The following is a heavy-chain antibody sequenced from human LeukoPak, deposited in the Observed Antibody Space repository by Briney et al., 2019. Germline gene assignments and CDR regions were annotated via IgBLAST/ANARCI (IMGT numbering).Heavy chain of an antibody. D-gene: IGHD5-24*01. J-gene: IGHJ4*02. Sequence: GGSLRLSCAASGFTFSSYSMNWVRQAPGKGLEWVANIKQDGGEKYYVGSVKGRFTISRDNAKNSLYLQMNSLRPEDTAVYYCAGRGDGNLYYFDHWGQGTLVTASS. CDR2: IKQDGGEK. CDR3: AGRGDGNLYYFDH. CDR1: GFTFSSYS. V-gene: IGHV3-7*04.